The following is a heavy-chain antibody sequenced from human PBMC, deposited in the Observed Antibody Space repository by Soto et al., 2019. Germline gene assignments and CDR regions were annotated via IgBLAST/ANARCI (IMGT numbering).Heavy chain of an antibody. V-gene: IGHV3-30*18. D-gene: IGHD4-17*01. CDR3: AKDADPYGDLYSYYGMDV. CDR2: ISYDGSNK. J-gene: IGHJ6*02. Sequence: GGSLRLSCAASGFTFSSYGMHWVRQAPGTGLEWVAVISYDGSNKYYADSVKCRFTISRDNSKNTLYLQMTSLRAEDTAVYYCAKDADPYGDLYSYYGMDVWGQGTTVTVSS. CDR1: GFTFSSYG.